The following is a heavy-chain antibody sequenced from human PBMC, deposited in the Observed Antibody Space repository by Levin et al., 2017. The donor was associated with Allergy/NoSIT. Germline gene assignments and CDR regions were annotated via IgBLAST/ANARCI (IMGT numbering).Heavy chain of an antibody. D-gene: IGHD6-19*01. J-gene: IGHJ4*02. CDR2: INHSGST. V-gene: IGHV4-34*01. Sequence: ESLKISCAVYGGSFSGYYWSWIRQPPGKGLEWIGEINHSGSTNYNPSLKSRVTISVDTSKNQFSLKLSSVTAADTAVYYCARGGGWYRYFDYWGQGTLVTVSS. CDR1: GGSFSGYY. CDR3: ARGGGWYRYFDY.